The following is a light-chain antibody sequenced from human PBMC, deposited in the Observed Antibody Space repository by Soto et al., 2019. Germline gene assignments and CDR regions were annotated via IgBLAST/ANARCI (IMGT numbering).Light chain of an antibody. CDR1: QSINIY. Sequence: IQLTQSPSSLSASVGDRVTVTCRASQSINIYLNWYQQKPGKAPTLLIYAASSLQSGVPSRFSGGGSRTDFTLTISSLKPEVFATYCCQQSYRSPYTFGQGTKLEI. V-gene: IGKV1-39*01. CDR2: AAS. J-gene: IGKJ2*01. CDR3: QQSYRSPYT.